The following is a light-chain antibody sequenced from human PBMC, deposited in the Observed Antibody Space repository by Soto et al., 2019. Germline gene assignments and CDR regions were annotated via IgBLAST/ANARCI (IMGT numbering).Light chain of an antibody. CDR1: QSVSSSY. V-gene: IGKV3D-20*02. J-gene: IGKJ5*01. Sequence: EIVLTQSPGTLSLSPGERATLSCMSSQSVSSSYLAWYQQKPGQAPRLLIYDAYNRATGIPPRFSGSGSGTDFTLTISSLEPEDSAVYYCQQRHMWPITFGQGTRLEI. CDR3: QQRHMWPIT. CDR2: DAY.